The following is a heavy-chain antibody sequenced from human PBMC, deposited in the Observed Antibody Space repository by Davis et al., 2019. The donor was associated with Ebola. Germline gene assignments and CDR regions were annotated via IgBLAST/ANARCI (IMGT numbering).Heavy chain of an antibody. CDR2: INTSVNGGTT. D-gene: IGHD5-12*01. Sequence: ASVKVSCKASGYTFTNFYINWVRQAPGPGPEWKGVINTSVNGGTTTYAQKFEGRVTMTRDTSTSTVPMELSSLRSEDTALYDCARGDGGGYTSGPCDCWGQRTLVTVSS. V-gene: IGHV1-46*01. CDR3: ARGDGGGYTSGPCDC. CDR1: GYTFTNFY. J-gene: IGHJ4*02.